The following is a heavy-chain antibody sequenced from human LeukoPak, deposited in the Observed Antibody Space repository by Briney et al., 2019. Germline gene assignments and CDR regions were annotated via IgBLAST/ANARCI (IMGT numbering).Heavy chain of an antibody. J-gene: IGHJ2*01. D-gene: IGHD6-13*01. Sequence: GRSLRLSCAASGFTFDDYAMHWVRQAPGKGLEWVSGISWNSGSMDYADSVKGRFTISRDNAKNSLYLQMNSLRAEDTALYYCAKGPGLGAGKRYLDLWGRGTLVIVSS. CDR3: AKGPGLGAGKRYLDL. V-gene: IGHV3-9*01. CDR2: ISWNSGSM. CDR1: GFTFDDYA.